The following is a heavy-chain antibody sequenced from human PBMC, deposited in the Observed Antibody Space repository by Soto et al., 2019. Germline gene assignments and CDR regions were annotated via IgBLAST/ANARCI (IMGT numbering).Heavy chain of an antibody. J-gene: IGHJ4*02. Sequence: CKASAYTFTSSGIRWLLHSPGMGVYWMGWVSGDNGNTNYQQKLQGRVTISTDTSTSNAYIEVRSLRSDDTAVYYCARFEAAADRRAWFYDWGQRDRVTVSS. CDR1: AYTFTSSG. D-gene: IGHD6-25*01. V-gene: IGHV1-18*04. CDR2: VSGDNGNT. CDR3: ARFEAAADRRAWFYD.